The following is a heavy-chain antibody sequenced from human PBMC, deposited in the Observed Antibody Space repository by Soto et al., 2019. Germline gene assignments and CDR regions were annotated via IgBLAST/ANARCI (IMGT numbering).Heavy chain of an antibody. CDR2: IYYSGST. J-gene: IGHJ5*02. V-gene: IGHV4-39*01. D-gene: IGHD6-13*01. CDR3: ARGLHSIAPDHNWFDP. CDR1: GGSISSSSYY. Sequence: QLQLQESGPGLVKPSETLSLTCTVSGGSISSSSYYWGWIRQPPGKGLEWIGSIYYSGSTYYNPYLKSPVTISGHTSKNQLPLNLGSLTAADTAVYYCARGLHSIAPDHNWFDPWGQGTLVTVSS.